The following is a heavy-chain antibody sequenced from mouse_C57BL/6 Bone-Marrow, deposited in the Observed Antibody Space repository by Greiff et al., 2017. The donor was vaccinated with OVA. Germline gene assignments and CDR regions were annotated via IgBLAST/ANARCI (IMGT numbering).Heavy chain of an antibody. CDR2: ISDGGSYT. J-gene: IGHJ3*01. V-gene: IGHV5-4*01. CDR1: GFTFSSYA. D-gene: IGHD1-2*01. Sequence: EVHLVESGGGLVKPGGSLKLSCAASGFTFSSYAMSWVRQTPEKRLEWVATISDGGSYTYYPDTVKGRFTISRDNAKNNLYLQMSHLKSEDTAMYYCARGQTAYWGQGTLVTVSA. CDR3: ARGQTAY.